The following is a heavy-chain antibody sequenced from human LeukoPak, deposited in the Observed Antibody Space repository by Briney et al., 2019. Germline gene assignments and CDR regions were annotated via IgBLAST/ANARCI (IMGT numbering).Heavy chain of an antibody. D-gene: IGHD6-13*01. J-gene: IGHJ3*02. CDR3: ARDPGKAAAASTWGAFDI. V-gene: IGHV1-46*01. Sequence: ASVKVSCKVSGYTFTSYYMHWVRQAPGQGLEWMGIINPSGGSTSYAQKFQGRVTMTRDTSTSTVYMELSSLRSEDTAVYYCARDPGKAAAASTWGAFDIWGQGTMVTVSS. CDR2: INPSGGST. CDR1: GYTFTSYY.